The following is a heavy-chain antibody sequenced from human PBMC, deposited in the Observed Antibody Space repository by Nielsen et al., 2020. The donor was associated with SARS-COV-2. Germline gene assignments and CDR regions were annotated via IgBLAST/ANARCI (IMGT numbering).Heavy chain of an antibody. D-gene: IGHD4-11*01. CDR2: IYYSGST. CDR1: GGSISSGGYY. Sequence: SETLSLTCTVSGGSISSGGYYWSWIRQHPGKGLEWIGYIYYSGSTYYNPSLKGRVTLSVDTSKNQFSLKLSSVTAADTAVYYCASYSNSRYYYYYMDVWGKGTTVTVSS. J-gene: IGHJ6*03. V-gene: IGHV4-31*03. CDR3: ASYSNSRYYYYYMDV.